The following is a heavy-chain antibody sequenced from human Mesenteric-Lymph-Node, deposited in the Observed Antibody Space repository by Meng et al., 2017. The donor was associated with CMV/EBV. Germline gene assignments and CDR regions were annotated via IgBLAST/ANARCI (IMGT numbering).Heavy chain of an antibody. CDR2: IYYSGST. V-gene: IGHV4-59*01. CDR3: ARGQRYRDYCSGGYCPGDY. J-gene: IGHJ4*02. CDR1: GGSISSYY. Sequence: SETLSLTCTVSGGSISSYYWSWIRQPPGKGLEWIGYIYYSGSTNYNPSLKSRVTISVDTSKNQFSLKLSSVTAADTAVYYCARGQRYRDYCSGGYCPGDYWGQGTPVTVSS. D-gene: IGHD2-15*01.